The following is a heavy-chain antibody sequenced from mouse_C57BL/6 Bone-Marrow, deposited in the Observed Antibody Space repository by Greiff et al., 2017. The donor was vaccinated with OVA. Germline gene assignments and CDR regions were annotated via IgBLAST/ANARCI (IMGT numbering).Heavy chain of an antibody. J-gene: IGHJ4*01. Sequence: EVQLVESGGDLVKPGGSLKLSCAASGFTFSSYGMSWVRQTPDTRLEWVATISSGGSYTYYPDSVKGRFTISRDNAKNTLYLRMRTLESDDTDMYSRARHKCLPMCSMDYWGTGTSVTVSS. V-gene: IGHV5-6*01. CDR2: ISSGGSYT. CDR1: GFTFSSYG. CDR3: ARHKCLPMCSMDY.